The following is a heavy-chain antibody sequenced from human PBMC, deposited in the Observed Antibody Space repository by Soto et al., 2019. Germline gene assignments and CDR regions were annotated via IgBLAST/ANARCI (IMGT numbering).Heavy chain of an antibody. J-gene: IGHJ2*01. D-gene: IGHD3-22*01. Sequence: QVQLVESGGGVVQPGRSLRLSCAASGFIFSNYGMHWVRQAPGKWLEWVAVIWYDGSHESYADSVKGRFTISRDNSKNTMFLHMNSLRAEDTAVYYCARDRYSYDSRAYQGVDWYFDRCGRGTLGTVSS. CDR3: ARDRYSYDSRAYQGVDWYFDR. V-gene: IGHV3-33*01. CDR1: GFIFSNYG. CDR2: IWYDGSHE.